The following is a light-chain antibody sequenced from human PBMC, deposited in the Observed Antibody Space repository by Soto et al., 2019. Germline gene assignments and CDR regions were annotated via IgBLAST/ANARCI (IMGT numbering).Light chain of an antibody. CDR1: SSNIGAGYD. J-gene: IGLJ1*01. CDR2: GST. Sequence: QYVLSQPPSVSGAPGQRVTISCTGSSSNIGAGYDAHWFQQVPGTAPKLLIYGSTNRPSGVPDRFSGSKSGTSASLAITGLQAEDEADYYCQSYDSSLGGNYVFGTGTKVTVL. V-gene: IGLV1-40*01. CDR3: QSYDSSLGGNYV.